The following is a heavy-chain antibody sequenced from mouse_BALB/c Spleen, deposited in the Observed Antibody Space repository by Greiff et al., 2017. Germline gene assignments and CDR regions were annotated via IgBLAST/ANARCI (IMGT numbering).Heavy chain of an antibody. V-gene: IGHV2-9*02. D-gene: IGHD1-1*01. J-gene: IGHJ1*01. CDR3: ARDHCGSSYGYWYFDG. CDR2: IWAGGST. CDR1: GFSLTSYG. Sequence: VMLVESGPGLVAPSQSLSITCTVSGFSLTSYGVHWVRQPPGKGLEWLGVIWAGGSTNYNSALMSRLSISKDNSKSQVFLKMNSLQTDDTAMYYCARDHCGSSYGYWYFDGWGAGTTVTVSS.